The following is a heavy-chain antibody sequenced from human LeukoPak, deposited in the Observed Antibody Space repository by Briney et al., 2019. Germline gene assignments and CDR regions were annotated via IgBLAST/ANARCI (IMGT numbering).Heavy chain of an antibody. J-gene: IGHJ4*02. Sequence: PSETLSLTCTVSGGSISSSSYYWGWIRQPPGKGLEWIGSIYYSGSTYYNPSLKSRVTISVDTSKNQFSLKLSSVTAADTAVYYCARHVLAAAKYSSGWYNFDYWGQGTLVTVSS. D-gene: IGHD6-19*01. CDR1: GGSISSSSYY. V-gene: IGHV4-39*01. CDR3: ARHVLAAAKYSSGWYNFDY. CDR2: IYYSGST.